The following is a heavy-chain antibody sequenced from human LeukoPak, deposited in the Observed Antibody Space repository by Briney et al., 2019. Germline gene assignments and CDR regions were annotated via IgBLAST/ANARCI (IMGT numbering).Heavy chain of an antibody. Sequence: ASVKVSCKVSGYTLTELSMHWVRQAPGKGLEWMGGFDPEDGETIYAQKFQGRVTMTEDTSTDTAYMELSSLRSEDTAVYYCATDIAPYNWNGDAFDIWGQGTMVTVS. CDR1: GYTLTELS. V-gene: IGHV1-24*01. J-gene: IGHJ3*02. D-gene: IGHD1-20*01. CDR3: ATDIAPYNWNGDAFDI. CDR2: FDPEDGET.